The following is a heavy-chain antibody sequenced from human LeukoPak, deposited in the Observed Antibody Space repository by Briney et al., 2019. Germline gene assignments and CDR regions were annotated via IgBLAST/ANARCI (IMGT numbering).Heavy chain of an antibody. J-gene: IGHJ5*02. CDR3: TRRGCSGGSCYPNWFDP. Sequence: GGSLRLSCAASGFTFSGSAMHWVRQASGKGLVWVGRIRSKANSYATAYAASVKGRFTISRDDSKNTAYLQMNSLKTEDTAVYYCTRRGCSGGSCYPNWFDPWGQGTLVTVSS. D-gene: IGHD2-15*01. CDR2: IRSKANSYAT. V-gene: IGHV3-73*01. CDR1: GFTFSGSA.